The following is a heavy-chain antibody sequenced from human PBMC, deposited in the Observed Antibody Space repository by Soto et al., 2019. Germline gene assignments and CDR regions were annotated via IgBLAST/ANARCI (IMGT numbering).Heavy chain of an antibody. CDR2: IYYSGST. D-gene: IGHD2-15*01. Sequence: SETLSLTCTVSGGSISSSSYYWGWIRQPPGKGLEWIGSIYYSGSTYYNPSLKSRVTISVDTSKNQFSLKLSSVTAADTAVYYCARHYKSSGWEKVVAALSTPNWGQGTLVTVSS. V-gene: IGHV4-39*01. CDR3: ARHYKSSGWEKVVAALSTPN. CDR1: GGSISSSSYY. J-gene: IGHJ4*02.